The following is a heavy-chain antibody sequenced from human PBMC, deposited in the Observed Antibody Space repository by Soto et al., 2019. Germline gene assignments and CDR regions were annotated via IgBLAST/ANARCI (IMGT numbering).Heavy chain of an antibody. V-gene: IGHV3-13*01. D-gene: IGHD6-13*01. CDR1: GFTFSGFD. CDR3: AKSQEIGTHFFDA. Sequence: GGSLRLSCEASGFTFSGFDMHWVRQPTGKGLEWVSSIGTAGDTYYAVSVKGRFTISRDNAKNSLSLQMNSLRAGDMAVYFCAKSQEIGTHFFDAWGQGTQVTVSS. CDR2: IGTAGDT. J-gene: IGHJ4*02.